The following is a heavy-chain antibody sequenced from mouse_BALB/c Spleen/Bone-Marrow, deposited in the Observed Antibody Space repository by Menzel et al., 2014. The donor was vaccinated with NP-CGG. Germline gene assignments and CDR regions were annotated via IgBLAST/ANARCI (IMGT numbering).Heavy chain of an antibody. Sequence: QVQLQQSGAELVRPGTSVKVSCKASGYAFTNYLIEWVKQRPGQGLEWIGVINPGSGGTNYNEKFKGKATLTADKSSSTACMQLSSLTSDDSAVYFCARSGYYGSNYAMDYWGQGTSVTVSS. J-gene: IGHJ4*01. CDR2: INPGSGGT. V-gene: IGHV1-54*01. CDR3: ARSGYYGSNYAMDY. D-gene: IGHD1-1*01. CDR1: GYAFTNYL.